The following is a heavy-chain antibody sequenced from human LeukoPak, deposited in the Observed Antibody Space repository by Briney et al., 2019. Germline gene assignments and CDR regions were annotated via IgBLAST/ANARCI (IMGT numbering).Heavy chain of an antibody. CDR3: ARGTRRAVRLFAFDI. CDR1: GGSISSSNW. CDR2: IYHSGST. V-gene: IGHV4-4*02. Sequence: PSETLSLTCAVSGGSISSSNWWSWVRQPPGKGLEWIGEIYHSGSTNYNPSLKSRVTISVDKSKNQFSLKLSSVTAADTAVYYCARGTRRAVRLFAFDIWGQGTMVTVSS. D-gene: IGHD1-26*01. J-gene: IGHJ3*02.